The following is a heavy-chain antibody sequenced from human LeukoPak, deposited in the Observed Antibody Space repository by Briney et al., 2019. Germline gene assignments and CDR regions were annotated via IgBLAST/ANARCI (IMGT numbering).Heavy chain of an antibody. V-gene: IGHV4-4*09. D-gene: IGHD3-3*01. CDR3: ARHPRPAIHWYFDL. CDR2: IYPSGST. CDR1: GDSISNYY. Sequence: SETLSLTCTVSGDSISNYYWSWLRQLPGKGLEWIGYIYPSGSTNYRPSLKSRVTISLDTSKTQFSLNLNSGTAADTAVYYCARHPRPAIHWYFDLWGRGTLVSVSS. J-gene: IGHJ2*01.